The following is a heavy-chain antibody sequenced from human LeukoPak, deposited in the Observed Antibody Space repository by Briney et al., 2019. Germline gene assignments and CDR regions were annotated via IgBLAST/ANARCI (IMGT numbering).Heavy chain of an antibody. CDR3: AKELDTRYLRGYFHY. CDR2: ISGSGDRT. V-gene: IGHV3-23*01. CDR1: EFTFSINA. Sequence: GGSLRLSCAASEFTFSINAMSWGRQAPGKGLECVSGISGSGDRTYYADSVKGRFTISRDNSKNTLYLQMNSLRAEDTALYYCAKELDTRYLRGYFHYRGRGTLVTVSS. D-gene: IGHD5-18*01. J-gene: IGHJ4*02.